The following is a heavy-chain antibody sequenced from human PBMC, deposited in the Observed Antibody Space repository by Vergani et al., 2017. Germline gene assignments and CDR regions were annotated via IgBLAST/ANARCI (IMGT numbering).Heavy chain of an antibody. D-gene: IGHD1-26*01. CDR2: LTGGGGST. Sequence: EVQLLESGGSVKQPGGSVRLSCAPSGFKFSTYAMHWVRQAPGRGLEWVSALTGGGGSTYYAASFKGRFIISRDNSRDTLYRQMNSLRPEDTATYYCVKDAGSYENFFDSWGQGTLVTVSS. CDR1: GFKFSTYA. J-gene: IGHJ4*02. V-gene: IGHV3-23*01. CDR3: VKDAGSYENFFDS.